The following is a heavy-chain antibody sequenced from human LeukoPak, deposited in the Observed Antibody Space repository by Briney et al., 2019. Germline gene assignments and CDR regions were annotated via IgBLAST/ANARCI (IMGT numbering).Heavy chain of an antibody. V-gene: IGHV3-48*03. D-gene: IGHD3-16*01. CDR1: GFTFSSYE. Sequence: GALRLSCAASGFTFSSYEMNWVRQAPGKGLEWVSYISSSGSTIYYADSVKGRFTISRDNAKNSLYLQMNSLRAEDTAVYYCASPSVRGSYGPFDYWGQGTLVTVSS. J-gene: IGHJ4*02. CDR2: ISSSGSTI. CDR3: ASPSVRGSYGPFDY.